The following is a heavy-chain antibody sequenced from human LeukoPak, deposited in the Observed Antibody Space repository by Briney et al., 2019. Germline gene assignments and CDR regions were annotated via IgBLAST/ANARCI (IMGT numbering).Heavy chain of an antibody. CDR2: SKNKDYAYST. CDR3: TRIFYYGTRGYYPDF. V-gene: IGHV3-72*01. J-gene: IGHJ4*02. CDR1: GFTFSDHH. D-gene: IGHD3-22*01. Sequence: GGSLRLSCAASGFTFSDHHMDWVRQAPGKGLEWIGRSKNKDYAYSTVYAASVKGRFTFSRDDPKSSLYPQMNSLTTEDTAVYYCTRIFYYGTRGYYPDFWGQGTLVTVSS.